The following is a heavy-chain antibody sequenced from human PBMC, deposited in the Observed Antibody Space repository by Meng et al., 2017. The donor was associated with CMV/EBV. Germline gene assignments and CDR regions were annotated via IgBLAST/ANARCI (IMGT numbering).Heavy chain of an antibody. D-gene: IGHD5-18*01. Sequence: GFAFRSYWVSWVRQAPGEGLEWVANMKQDGSEKYYVDSVKGRFTISRDNAKNSLYLQMNSLRAEDTAVYYCARAHAYSYGSLYYFDYWGQGSLVTVSS. J-gene: IGHJ4*02. V-gene: IGHV3-7*03. CDR1: GFAFRSYW. CDR3: ARAHAYSYGSLYYFDY. CDR2: MKQDGSEK.